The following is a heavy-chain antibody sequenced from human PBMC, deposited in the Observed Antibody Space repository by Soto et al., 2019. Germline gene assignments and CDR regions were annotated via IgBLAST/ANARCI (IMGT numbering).Heavy chain of an antibody. D-gene: IGHD3-22*01. J-gene: IGHJ4*02. CDR2: INHSGST. Sequence: SETLSLTCAVYGGSFSGYYWSWIRQPPGKGLERNGEINHSGSTNYNPSHKSRVTISVYTSKNQCSLKLSSVTAADTAVYFCASLRLYYYDSSGYSFDYWGQGTLVTVSS. CDR1: GGSFSGYY. CDR3: ASLRLYYYDSSGYSFDY. V-gene: IGHV4-34*01.